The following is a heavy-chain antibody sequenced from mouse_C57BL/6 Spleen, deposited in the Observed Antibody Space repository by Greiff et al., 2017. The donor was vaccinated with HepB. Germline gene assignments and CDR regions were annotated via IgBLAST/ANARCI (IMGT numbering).Heavy chain of an antibody. CDR3: ARWVTVANWDFDV. J-gene: IGHJ1*03. D-gene: IGHD1-1*01. CDR1: GFNIENTY. CDR2: IDPANGNT. Sequence: VQLQQSVAELVRPGASVKLSCTASGFNIENTYMHWVKQRPEQGLEWIGRIDPANGNTKYAPKFQGKATITADTSSNTAYLQLSSLTSEDTAIYYCARWVTVANWDFDVWGTGTTVTVSS. V-gene: IGHV14-3*01.